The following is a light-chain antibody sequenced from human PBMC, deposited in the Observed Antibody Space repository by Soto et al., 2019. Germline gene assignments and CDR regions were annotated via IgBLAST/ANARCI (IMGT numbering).Light chain of an antibody. J-gene: IGLJ1*01. V-gene: IGLV2-14*01. CDR2: EVS. CDR3: SSYRGGSALGV. CDR1: SSDIGGYNY. Sequence: QSVLTQPASVSGSPGQSITISCTGTSSDIGGYNYVSWYQQHPGKAPKLMIFEVSNRPSGVSNRFSGSKSGNTASLTISGLQAEDEADYYCSSYRGGSALGVFGTGTKLTV.